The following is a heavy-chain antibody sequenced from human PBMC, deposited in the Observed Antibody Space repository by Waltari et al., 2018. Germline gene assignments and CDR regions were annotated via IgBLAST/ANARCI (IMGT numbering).Heavy chain of an antibody. Sequence: EVQLVESGGGSVQPGGSLKLPCAASGFPFSLHAMTWVRQAPGKGLEWLSFISASGGTTYYSDSVKGRFTISRDNSKNTLDLQMNSLRVEDTAVYYCAKDRILGIDYWGQGTLVTVSS. V-gene: IGHV3-23*04. CDR3: AKDRILGIDY. J-gene: IGHJ4*02. CDR2: ISASGGTT. CDR1: GFPFSLHA. D-gene: IGHD1-26*01.